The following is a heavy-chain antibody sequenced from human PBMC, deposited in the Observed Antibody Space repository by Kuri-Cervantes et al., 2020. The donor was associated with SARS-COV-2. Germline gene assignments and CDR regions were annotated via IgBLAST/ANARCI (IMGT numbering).Heavy chain of an antibody. J-gene: IGHJ4*02. V-gene: IGHV3-21*01. CDR3: AREEGGELGEAFDY. CDR2: IDSSSYYI. CDR1: GFTFSGYS. Sequence: ETLSLTCAASGFTFSGYSMNWIRQAPGKGLEWVASIDSSSYYIYHADSVKGRLTISRDNAKTSLYLQMNSLKPEDTAVYYCAREEGGELGEAFDYWGQGALVTVSS. D-gene: IGHD7-27*01.